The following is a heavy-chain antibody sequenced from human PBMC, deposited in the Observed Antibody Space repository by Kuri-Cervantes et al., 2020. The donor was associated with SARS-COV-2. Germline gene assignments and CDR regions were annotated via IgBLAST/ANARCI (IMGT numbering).Heavy chain of an antibody. J-gene: IGHJ6*02. CDR2: INSDGSST. D-gene: IGHD5-24*01. CDR3: AKDAGDGYSFGDYFHGMDA. CDR1: GFTFSGSA. V-gene: IGHV3-74*01. Sequence: GESLKISCAASGFTFSGSAMHWVRQAPGKGLVWVSRINSDGSSTSYADSVKGRFTISRDNAKNSLYLQMNSLRDEDTALYFCAKDAGDGYSFGDYFHGMDAWGRGTTVTVSS.